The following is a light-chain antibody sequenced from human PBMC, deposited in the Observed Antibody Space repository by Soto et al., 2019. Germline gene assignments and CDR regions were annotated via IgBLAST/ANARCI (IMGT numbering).Light chain of an antibody. Sequence: EIVMTQSPATLSVSPGERATLSCRASQSVSSNLAWYQQKPGQAPRLLIYGASTSATGIPARFSGSGSGTDFTLTISSLQSEDFAVYYCQQSNNWPPLTFGGGTTVEIK. CDR3: QQSNNWPPLT. CDR2: GAS. V-gene: IGKV3-15*01. J-gene: IGKJ4*01. CDR1: QSVSSN.